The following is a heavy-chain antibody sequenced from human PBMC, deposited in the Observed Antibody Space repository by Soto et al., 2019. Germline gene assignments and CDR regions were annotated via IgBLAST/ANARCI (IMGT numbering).Heavy chain of an antibody. CDR1: GGSISSYY. V-gene: IGHV4-59*01. D-gene: IGHD4-17*01. CDR2: IYYSGST. J-gene: IGHJ3*02. Sequence: SETLSLTCTVSGGSISSYYWSWIRQPPGKGLEWIGYIYYSGSTNYNPSLKSRVTISVDTSKNQFSLKLSSVTAADTAVYYCARDQVGDGDYVGEGDDAFDIWGQGTMVTVSS. CDR3: ARDQVGDGDYVGEGDDAFDI.